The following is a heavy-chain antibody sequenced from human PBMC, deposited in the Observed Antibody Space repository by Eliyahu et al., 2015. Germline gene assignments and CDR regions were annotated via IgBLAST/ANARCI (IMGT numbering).Heavy chain of an antibody. CDR1: GFXFSSXS. CDR2: LGSSSVTV. J-gene: IGHJ3*02. Sequence: EVQLVESGGGLVQPGGSLRLSCAASGFXFSSXSXHWVRQGPREGGEGVSYLGSSSVTVYYADSVKGRFTVSRDNAKNSLYLQMNSLRAEDTALYYCARDSWEYTDAFDIWGQGTMVTVSS. V-gene: IGHV3-48*01. CDR3: ARDSWEYTDAFDI. D-gene: IGHD1-26*01.